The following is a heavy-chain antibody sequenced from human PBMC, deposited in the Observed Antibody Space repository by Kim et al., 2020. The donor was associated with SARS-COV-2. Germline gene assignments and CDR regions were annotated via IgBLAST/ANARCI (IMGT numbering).Heavy chain of an antibody. D-gene: IGHD3-3*01. J-gene: IGHJ6*01. CDR3: ARGVTIFGVATYYYYGMDV. Sequence: SETLSLTCTVSGGSISSYYWSWIRQPPGKGLEWIGYIYYSGSTNYNPSLKSRVTISVDTSKNQFSLKLSSVTAADTAVYYCARGVTIFGVATYYYYGMDV. V-gene: IGHV4-59*01. CDR1: GGSISSYY. CDR2: IYYSGST.